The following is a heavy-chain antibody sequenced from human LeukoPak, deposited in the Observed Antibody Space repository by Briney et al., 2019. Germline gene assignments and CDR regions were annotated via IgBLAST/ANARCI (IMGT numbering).Heavy chain of an antibody. Sequence: GESLKISCKGSGYSLTSYWIGWVRQMPGKGLEWMGIIYPGDSDTRYSPSFQGQVTISAGKSISTAYLQWSSLKASDTAMYYCASSSSGSYEWIWFDPWGQGTLVTVSS. CDR3: ASSSSGSYEWIWFDP. D-gene: IGHD1-26*01. V-gene: IGHV5-51*01. J-gene: IGHJ5*02. CDR2: IYPGDSDT. CDR1: GYSLTSYW.